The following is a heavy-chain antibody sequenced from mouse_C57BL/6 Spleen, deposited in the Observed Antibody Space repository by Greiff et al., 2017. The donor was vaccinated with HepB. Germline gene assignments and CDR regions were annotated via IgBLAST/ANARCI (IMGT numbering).Heavy chain of an antibody. J-gene: IGHJ4*01. Sequence: QVQLQQSGAELVRPGTSVKLSCKASGYTFTSYWMHWVKQRPGQGLEWIGVIDPSDSYTNYNQKFKGKATLTVDTSSSTAYMQLSSLTSEDSAVYYCARTVVARDYAMDYWGQGTSVTVSS. CDR2: IDPSDSYT. D-gene: IGHD1-1*01. V-gene: IGHV1-59*01. CDR3: ARTVVARDYAMDY. CDR1: GYTFTSYW.